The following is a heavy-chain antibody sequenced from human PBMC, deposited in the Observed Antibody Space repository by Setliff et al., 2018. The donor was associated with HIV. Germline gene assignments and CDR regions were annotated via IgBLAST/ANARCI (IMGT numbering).Heavy chain of an antibody. CDR2: INHHKHT. J-gene: IGHJ5*02. CDR1: GGSFGGYY. Sequence: PSETLSLTCVVYGGSFGGYYWSWIRQPPGKGLEWIGEINHHKHTNYNPSLKSRVTMSVDTSKNQFSLKLSSVTAADTAFYYCARVSRLHPFDPWGQGVLVTVSS. CDR3: ARVSRLHPFDP. D-gene: IGHD2-15*01. V-gene: IGHV4-34*01.